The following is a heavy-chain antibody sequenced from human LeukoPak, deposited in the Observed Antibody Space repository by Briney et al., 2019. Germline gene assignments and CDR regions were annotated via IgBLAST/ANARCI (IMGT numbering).Heavy chain of an antibody. D-gene: IGHD4-17*01. CDR2: INTNTGNP. CDR1: GYTFTSYD. V-gene: IGHV7-4-1*02. CDR3: ARVRDYGDYPELGY. Sequence: GASVKVSCKASGYTFTSYDINWVRQAPGQGLEWMGWINTNTGNPTYAQGFTGRFVFSLDTSVSTAYLQISSLKAEDTAVYYCARVRDYGDYPELGYWGQGTLVTVSS. J-gene: IGHJ4*02.